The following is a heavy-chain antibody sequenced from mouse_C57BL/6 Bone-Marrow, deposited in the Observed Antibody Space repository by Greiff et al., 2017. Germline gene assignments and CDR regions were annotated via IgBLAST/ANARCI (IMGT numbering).Heavy chain of an antibody. CDR1: GYTFTSYW. V-gene: IGHV1-55*01. J-gene: IGHJ2*01. CDR3: ARKGYDYDPYYFDY. D-gene: IGHD2-4*01. CDR2: IYPGSGST. Sequence: VQLQQPGAELVKPGASVKMSCKASGYTFTSYWITWVKQRPGQGLEWIGDIYPGSGSTNYNEKLKSKATLTVDTSSSTAYMQLSSLTSEDSAVYYCARKGYDYDPYYFDYWGQGTTLTVSS.